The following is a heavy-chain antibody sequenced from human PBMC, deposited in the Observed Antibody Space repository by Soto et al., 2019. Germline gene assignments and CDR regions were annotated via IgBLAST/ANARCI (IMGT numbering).Heavy chain of an antibody. D-gene: IGHD1-26*01. CDR1: GASLSRYY. V-gene: IGHV4-4*07. Sequence: SEALSLTCNVSGASLSRYYWSWIRQPPGKGLEWIGRIYATGDTDYNPSLKSRISMSVDMSKKQFYLTLRSVTAADTAIYYCVRDGTKNLRDRFEPWGRGILVTASS. CDR3: VRDGTKNLRDRFEP. CDR2: IYATGDT. J-gene: IGHJ5*02.